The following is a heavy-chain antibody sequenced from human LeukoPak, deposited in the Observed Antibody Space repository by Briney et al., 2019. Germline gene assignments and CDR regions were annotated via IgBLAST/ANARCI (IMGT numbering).Heavy chain of an antibody. D-gene: IGHD6-13*01. CDR2: INHSGST. Sequence: SQTLSLTCTVSGGSISSGGYYWSWIRQPPGKGLEWIGEINHSGSTNYNPSLKSRVTISVDTSKNQFSLKLSSVTAADTAVYYCARAKASSSWYDLLGNWFDPWGQGTLVTVSS. V-gene: IGHV4-30-2*01. CDR1: GGSISSGGYY. CDR3: ARAKASSSWYDLLGNWFDP. J-gene: IGHJ5*02.